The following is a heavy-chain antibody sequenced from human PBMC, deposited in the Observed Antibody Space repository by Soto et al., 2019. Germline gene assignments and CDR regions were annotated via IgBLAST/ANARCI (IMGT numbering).Heavy chain of an antibody. J-gene: IGHJ5*02. V-gene: IGHV1-69*13. Sequence: SGKVSCKASGGTFSSYAISWVRQAPGQGLEWMGGIIPIFGTANYAQKFQGRVTITANESTSTAYMELSSLRSEDTAVYYCARGVTISFNWFDPWGQGTLVTVSS. CDR1: GGTFSSYA. D-gene: IGHD3-3*01. CDR3: ARGVTISFNWFDP. CDR2: IIPIFGTA.